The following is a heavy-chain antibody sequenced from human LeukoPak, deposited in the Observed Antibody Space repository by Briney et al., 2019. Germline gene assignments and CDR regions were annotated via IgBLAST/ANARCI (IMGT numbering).Heavy chain of an antibody. V-gene: IGHV3-23*01. CDR1: GFTFSSYA. Sequence: GGSLRLSCAASGFTFSSYAMSWVRQAPGKGLEWVSTISGSGGGTYYADSVRGRFTISRDNSKNTLYLQMNSLRAEDTAVYYCAKDTSNVYYYYGMDVWGQGTTVTVSS. CDR2: ISGSGGGT. D-gene: IGHD4-11*01. J-gene: IGHJ6*02. CDR3: AKDTSNVYYYYGMDV.